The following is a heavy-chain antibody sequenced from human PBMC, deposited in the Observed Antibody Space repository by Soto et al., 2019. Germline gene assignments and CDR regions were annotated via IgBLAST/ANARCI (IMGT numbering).Heavy chain of an antibody. CDR3: ARALDFWSAYFDY. Sequence: PGGSLRLSCAASGFTLSSHGMHWVRQAPGKGLEWVAVLSHDGSNKFYAVSVEGRFTISRDDSKNTLYLQMNSLRTEDTAVYYCARALDFWSAYFDYWGQGSLVTVSS. D-gene: IGHD3-3*01. CDR1: GFTLSSHG. V-gene: IGHV3-30*03. J-gene: IGHJ4*02. CDR2: LSHDGSNK.